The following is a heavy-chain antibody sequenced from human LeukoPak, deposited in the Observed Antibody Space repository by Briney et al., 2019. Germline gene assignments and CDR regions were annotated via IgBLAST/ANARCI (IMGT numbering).Heavy chain of an antibody. CDR2: ISYDGSNK. V-gene: IGHV3-30-3*01. Sequence: PGGSLRLSCAASGFTFSSYAVHWVRQAPGRGLEWVAVISYDGSNKYYTDSVKGRFSISRDNSKNTLYLQMNSLRAEDTAVYYCARRYDGFDYWSQGTLVTVSS. CDR3: ARRYDGFDY. CDR1: GFTFSSYA. J-gene: IGHJ4*02. D-gene: IGHD3-3*01.